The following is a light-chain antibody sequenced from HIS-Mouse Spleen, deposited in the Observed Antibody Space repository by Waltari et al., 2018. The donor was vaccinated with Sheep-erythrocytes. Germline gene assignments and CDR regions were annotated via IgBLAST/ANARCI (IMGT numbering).Light chain of an antibody. Sequence: QSVLTQPPSASGTPGPRVTLSCSGSSSNIGSNPLNWYQQLPGTSPKLLIYSNNQRPSGVPDRFSGSKSGTSASLAISGLQSEDEADYYCAAWDDSLNGYVFGTGTKVTVL. CDR3: AAWDDSLNGYV. CDR1: SSNIGSNP. CDR2: SNN. V-gene: IGLV1-44*01. J-gene: IGLJ1*01.